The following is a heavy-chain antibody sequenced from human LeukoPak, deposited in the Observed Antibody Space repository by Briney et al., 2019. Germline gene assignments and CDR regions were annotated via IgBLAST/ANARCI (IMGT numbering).Heavy chain of an antibody. Sequence: GGSLRLSCAASGFTFSNAWMSWVRQAPGKGLEWVGRIKSKTDGGTTDYAAPVKGRFTISRDDSKNTLYLQMNSLKTEDTAVYYCTTVSVFIVVVTAVDYWGQGTLVTVSS. D-gene: IGHD2-21*02. CDR1: GFTFSNAW. CDR2: IKSKTDGGTT. J-gene: IGHJ4*02. V-gene: IGHV3-15*01. CDR3: TTVSVFIVVVTAVDY.